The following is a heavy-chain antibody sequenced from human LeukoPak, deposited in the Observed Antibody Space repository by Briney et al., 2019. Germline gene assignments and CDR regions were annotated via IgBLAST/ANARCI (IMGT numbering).Heavy chain of an antibody. J-gene: IGHJ5*02. CDR1: GGSFSGYY. D-gene: IGHD2-15*01. CDR2: INHSGST. Sequence: PSETLSLTCAVYGGSFSGYYWSWIRQPPGKGLEWIGEINHSGSTNYNPSLKSRVTISVDTSKNQFSLKLSSVTAADTAVYYCARGYCSGGSCYSGRWNWFDPWGQGTLVTVSS. CDR3: ARGYCSGGSCYSGRWNWFDP. V-gene: IGHV4-34*01.